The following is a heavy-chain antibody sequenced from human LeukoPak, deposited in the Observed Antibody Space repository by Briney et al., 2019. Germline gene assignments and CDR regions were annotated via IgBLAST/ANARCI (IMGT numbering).Heavy chain of an antibody. J-gene: IGHJ4*02. CDR2: IHYSGRI. V-gene: IGHV4-34*01. Sequence: SETLSLTCAVYGGSFSGYYWAWIRQPPGKGLEWIGEIHYSGRINYNPSLKSRVTISADTSNNHFSLKMNSVTAADTAVYYCSRGTDAYKCGNSWGQGTLVTVSS. D-gene: IGHD5-24*01. CDR1: GGSFSGYY. CDR3: SRGTDAYKCGNS.